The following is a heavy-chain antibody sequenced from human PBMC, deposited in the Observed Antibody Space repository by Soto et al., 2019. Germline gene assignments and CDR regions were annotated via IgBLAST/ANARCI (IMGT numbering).Heavy chain of an antibody. CDR2: ISDDGSNK. D-gene: IGHD2-2*01. CDR3: ARAHSATSWSYFDY. CDR1: GFTFSSYD. Sequence: GGSLRLSCAASGFTFSSYDMHCVRQAPGKGLEWVAVISDDGSNKKYADSVKRRFTIPSANSKNTMYIHLSSLRAQATALYYCARAHSATSWSYFDYWRQGTLVTASS. V-gene: IGHV3-30-3*01. J-gene: IGHJ4*02.